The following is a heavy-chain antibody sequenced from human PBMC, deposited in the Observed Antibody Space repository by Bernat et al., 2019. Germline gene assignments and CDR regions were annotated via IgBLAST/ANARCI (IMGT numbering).Heavy chain of an antibody. CDR2: VSYDGSNQ. Sequence: QVQLVESGGGVVQPGRSLRLSCAASGFTFNNYGMHWVRQAPGKGLEWVAAVSYDGSNQYYADSVQGRFTVSRDNSKDTLYLQVNSLRAEDTAVYYCAKDSGGTEYFYYMDVWGQGATVTVSS. V-gene: IGHV3-30*18. CDR3: AKDSGGTEYFYYMDV. D-gene: IGHD3-10*01. J-gene: IGHJ6*03. CDR1: GFTFNNYG.